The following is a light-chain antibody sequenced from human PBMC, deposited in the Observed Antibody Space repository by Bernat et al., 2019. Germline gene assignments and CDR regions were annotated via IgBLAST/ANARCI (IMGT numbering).Light chain of an antibody. V-gene: IGLV2-23*01. CDR2: EGS. J-gene: IGLJ1*01. Sequence: QSALTQPASVSGSPGQSITISCTGTSSDVGTYKFVSWYQQHPGKVPKVMIYEGSKRPSGVSNRFSGSKSGNTASLAISGLQAEDEADYYCCSYAGSSTFYAFGSGTKVTVL. CDR1: SSDVGTYKF. CDR3: CSYAGSSTFYA.